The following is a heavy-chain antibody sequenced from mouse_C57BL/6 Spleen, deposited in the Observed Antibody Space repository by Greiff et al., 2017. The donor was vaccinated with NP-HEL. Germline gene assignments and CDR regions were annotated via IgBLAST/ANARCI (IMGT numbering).Heavy chain of an antibody. Sequence: QVQLKESGAELVKPGASVKLSCKASGYTFTSYWMQWVNQRPGQGLEWIGEIDPSDSYTNYNQKFKGKATLTVDTSSSTAYMQISSLTSEDAAVYCCAREGTYYGSSPWGQGTTLTVSS. V-gene: IGHV1-50*01. J-gene: IGHJ2*01. CDR3: AREGTYYGSSP. CDR1: GYTFTSYW. CDR2: IDPSDSYT. D-gene: IGHD1-1*01.